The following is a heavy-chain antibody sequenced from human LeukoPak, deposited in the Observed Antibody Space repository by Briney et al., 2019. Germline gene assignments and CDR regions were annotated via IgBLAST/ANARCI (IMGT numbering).Heavy chain of an antibody. CDR2: ISTSGST. CDR3: ARRTMGTYGADYYYSYYMDV. Sequence: SETLSLTCGVSGGSISSYYWSWLRQPPGKGLEWIGYISTSGSTNYSPSLESRVTISVDRSKTQLSLKLRSVAAADTAVYYWARRTMGTYGADYYYSYYMDVWGKGTPVTVSS. V-gene: IGHV4-4*09. CDR1: GGSISSYY. J-gene: IGHJ6*03. D-gene: IGHD4/OR15-4a*01.